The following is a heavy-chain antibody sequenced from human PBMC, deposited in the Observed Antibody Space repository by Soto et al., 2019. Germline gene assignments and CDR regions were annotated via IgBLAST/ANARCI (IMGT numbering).Heavy chain of an antibody. CDR1: GDSISNYY. CDR3: ARDLGIASSGPFDY. J-gene: IGHJ4*02. CDR2: IYHSGNT. V-gene: IGHV4-59*01. Sequence: QVQLQESGPGLVKPSETLSLTCTVSGDSISNYYWSWIRQAPGTGLEWIGFIYHSGNTNYNPSLKRRVTMSRDTSKSHFSLKLNPVTAADTAVYYCARDLGIASSGPFDYWGPGTLVTVSS. D-gene: IGHD6-13*01.